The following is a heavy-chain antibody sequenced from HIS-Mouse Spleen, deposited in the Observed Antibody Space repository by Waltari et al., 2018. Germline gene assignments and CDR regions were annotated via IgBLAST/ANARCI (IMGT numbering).Heavy chain of an antibody. V-gene: IGHV3-30-3*01. CDR2: ISYDGSNK. CDR3: ARNARHITMVRGVIIH. J-gene: IGHJ4*02. D-gene: IGHD3-10*01. Sequence: QVQLVESGGGVVQPGRSLRLSCAASGFTFSSYAMHWVRQAPGKGLEWVAVISYDGSNKYYADSVKGRFTISRDNSKNTLYLQMNSLRAEDTAVYYCARNARHITMVRGVIIHWGQGTLVTVSS. CDR1: GFTFSSYA.